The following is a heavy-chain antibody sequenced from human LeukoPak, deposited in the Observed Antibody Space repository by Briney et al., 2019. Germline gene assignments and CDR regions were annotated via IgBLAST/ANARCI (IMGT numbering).Heavy chain of an antibody. D-gene: IGHD3-3*01. J-gene: IGHJ3*02. CDR1: GGTFSSYA. V-gene: IGHV1-69*13. CDR3: ARVGSGLSVDI. Sequence: GASVKVSCKASGGTFSSYAISWVRQAPGQGLEWMGGIIPIFGTANYAQKFQGRVTITADESTSTAYMELSSLRSKDTAVYYCARVGSGLSVDIWGQGTMVTVSS. CDR2: IIPIFGTA.